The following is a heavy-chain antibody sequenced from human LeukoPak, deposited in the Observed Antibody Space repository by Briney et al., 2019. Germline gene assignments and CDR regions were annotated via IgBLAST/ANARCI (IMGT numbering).Heavy chain of an antibody. D-gene: IGHD3-10*01. V-gene: IGHV1-69*01. CDR3: ARGRTYYYGSGSYSPLDY. J-gene: IGHJ4*02. CDR1: EGTRSSYA. Sequence: SVKVSCKASEGTRSSYAISWVRQAPGQGLEWMGGIIPIFGTANYAQKFQGRVTITADESTSTAYMELSSLRSEDTAVYYCARGRTYYYGSGSYSPLDYWGQGTLVTVSS. CDR2: IIPIFGTA.